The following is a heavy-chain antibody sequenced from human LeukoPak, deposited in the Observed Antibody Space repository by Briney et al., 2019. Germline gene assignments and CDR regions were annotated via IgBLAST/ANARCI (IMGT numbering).Heavy chain of an antibody. CDR3: ASGSGYCSGGSCWTNYYYYMDV. V-gene: IGHV4-59*01. CDR2: TYYSVST. CDR1: GGSISSYY. Sequence: PSETLSLTCTVSGGSISSYYWSWIRHPPGKGREWIGYTYYSVSTNYNPTLKSRVTISVDTSKKQCPLKLSSVTAADTAVYYCASGSGYCSGGSCWTNYYYYMDVWGKGTTVTVSS. D-gene: IGHD2-15*01. J-gene: IGHJ6*03.